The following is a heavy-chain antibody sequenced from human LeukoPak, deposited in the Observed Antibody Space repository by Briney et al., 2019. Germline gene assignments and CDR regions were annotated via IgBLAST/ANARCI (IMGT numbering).Heavy chain of an antibody. CDR2: IYYSGST. Sequence: SETLSLTCTVSGGSISSYYWSWIRQPPGKGLEWIGYIYYSGSTNYNPSPKSRVTISVDTSKNQFSLKLSSVTAADTAVYYCARGLTQIYYYDSSGYFDYWGQGTLVTVSS. J-gene: IGHJ4*02. D-gene: IGHD3-22*01. CDR3: ARGLTQIYYYDSSGYFDY. V-gene: IGHV4-59*01. CDR1: GGSISSYY.